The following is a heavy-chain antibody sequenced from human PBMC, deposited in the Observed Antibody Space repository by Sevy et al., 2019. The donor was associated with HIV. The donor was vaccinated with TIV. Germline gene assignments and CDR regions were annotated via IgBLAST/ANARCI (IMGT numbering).Heavy chain of an antibody. CDR3: SRASLSFFYLDV. Sequence: SETLSLTCSVSGVSLSNGAYYWGWIRQHPEKGLEWIGYTYYNGNTYYNPSLKSRATISAATSKNHFSLRLSSVTAADTAVYYCSRASLSFFYLDVWGKGTAVTVSS. J-gene: IGHJ6*03. CDR1: GVSLSNGAYY. V-gene: IGHV4-31*03. CDR2: TYYNGNT.